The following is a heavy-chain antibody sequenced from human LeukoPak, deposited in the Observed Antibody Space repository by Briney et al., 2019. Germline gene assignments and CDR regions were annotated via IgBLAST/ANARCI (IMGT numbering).Heavy chain of an antibody. Sequence: GGSLRLSCAASGFSFSSYAMSWVRQAPGKGLEWVSAISGSSGSTYYADSVKGRFTISRDNSKNTLYLQMNSLRAEDTAVYYCAKVQIAVAGEFDYWGQGTLVTVSS. CDR1: GFSFSSYA. V-gene: IGHV3-23*01. CDR2: ISGSSGST. D-gene: IGHD6-19*01. J-gene: IGHJ4*02. CDR3: AKVQIAVAGEFDY.